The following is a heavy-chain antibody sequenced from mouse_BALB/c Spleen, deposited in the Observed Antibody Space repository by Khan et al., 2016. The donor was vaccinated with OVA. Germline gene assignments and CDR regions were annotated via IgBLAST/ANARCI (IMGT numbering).Heavy chain of an antibody. V-gene: IGHV2-6-7*01. CDR3: ARELRLGGIAL. Sequence: QVQLKESGPGLVAPSQSLSITCTVSGFSLTGYGVNWVRQPPGKGLEWLGMIWGDGSTDYNSVLKSRLSITKDNSKSQVFLKMNSLQTDDTARYYCARELRLGGIALWGQGTLVTVSA. CDR2: IWGDGST. D-gene: IGHD1-2*01. CDR1: GFSLTGYG. J-gene: IGHJ3*01.